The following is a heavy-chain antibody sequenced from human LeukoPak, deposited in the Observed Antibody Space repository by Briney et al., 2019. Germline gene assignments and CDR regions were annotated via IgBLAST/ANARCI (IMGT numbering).Heavy chain of an antibody. Sequence: SETLSLTCTVSGGSISSSSYYWGWIRQPPGKGLEWIGSIYYSGSTYYNPSLKSRVTISVDTSKNQFSLKLSSVTAADTAVYYCARRPYYFDYWGQGTLVTVSS. CDR3: ARRPYYFDY. J-gene: IGHJ4*02. V-gene: IGHV4-39*07. CDR1: GGSISSSSYY. CDR2: IYYSGST.